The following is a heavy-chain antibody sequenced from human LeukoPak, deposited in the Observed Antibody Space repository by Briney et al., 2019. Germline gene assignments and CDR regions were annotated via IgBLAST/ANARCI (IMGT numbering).Heavy chain of an antibody. CDR3: ASGYSRSSNDY. CDR1: GFTFSSYS. Sequence: GGSLRLSCAASGFTFSSYSFNWVRQAPGKGLEWVSSISSSRNDIYYADSVKGRFTISRDNAKSSLYLQMNSLRAEDTAVYYCASGYSRSSNDYWGQGTLVTVSS. CDR2: ISSSRNDI. J-gene: IGHJ4*02. D-gene: IGHD6-6*01. V-gene: IGHV3-21*01.